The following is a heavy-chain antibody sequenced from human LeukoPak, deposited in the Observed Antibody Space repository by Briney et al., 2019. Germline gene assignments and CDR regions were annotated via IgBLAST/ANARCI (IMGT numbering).Heavy chain of an antibody. CDR2: ITSSSSSI. Sequence: GGSLRLSCAASGFTVSSIHMVWVRQAPGKGLEWVSSITSSSSSIYSADSVKGRLTISRDNARNSLYLEMNSLRDEDTAVYYCARDLAWGAYWGQGTLVTVSS. J-gene: IGHJ4*02. CDR3: ARDLAWGAY. D-gene: IGHD4/OR15-4a*01. CDR1: GFTVSSIH. V-gene: IGHV3-21*01.